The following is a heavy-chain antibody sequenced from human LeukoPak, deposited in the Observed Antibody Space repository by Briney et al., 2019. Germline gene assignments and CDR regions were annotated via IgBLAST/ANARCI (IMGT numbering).Heavy chain of an antibody. D-gene: IGHD2-2*01. CDR1: GGSISSSSYY. CDR2: IYYSGST. CDR3: ARSQPSDIVVVPAALFDY. J-gene: IGHJ4*02. Sequence: SETLSLTCTVSGGSISSSSYYWGWIRQPPGKGLEWIGSIYYSGSTYYNPSLKSRVTISVDTSKNQFSLKLSSVTAADTAMYYCARSQPSDIVVVPAALFDYWGQGTLVTVSS. V-gene: IGHV4-39*07.